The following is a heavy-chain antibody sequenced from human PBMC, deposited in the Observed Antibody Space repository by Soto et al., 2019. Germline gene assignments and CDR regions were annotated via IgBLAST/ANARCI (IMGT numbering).Heavy chain of an antibody. D-gene: IGHD2-2*01. CDR1: GFSLSTSGMC. J-gene: IGHJ6*02. V-gene: IGHV2-70*01. CDR3: ARYLGYCSSTSCQEYGMDV. Sequence: SGPTLVNPTQTLTLTCTFSGFSLSTSGMCVSWIRQPPGKALEWLALIDWDDDKYYSTSLKTRLTISKDTSKNQVVLTMTNMDPVDTATYYCARYLGYCSSTSCQEYGMDVWGQGTTVTVSS. CDR2: IDWDDDK.